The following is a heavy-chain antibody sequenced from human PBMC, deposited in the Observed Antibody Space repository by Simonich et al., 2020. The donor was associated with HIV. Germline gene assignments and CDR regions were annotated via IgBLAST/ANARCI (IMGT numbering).Heavy chain of an antibody. CDR2: INHSGST. CDR1: GGSFSGYY. CDR3: ARLTAGGLGEYFQH. Sequence: QVQLQQWGAGLLKPSETLSLTCAVYGGSFSGYYWSWIRQPPGKGLEWIEEINHSGSTNDKPYLKSRVTISVDTSKNQFSLKLSSVTAADTAVYYCARLTAGGLGEYFQHWGQGTLVTVSS. D-gene: IGHD6-13*01. V-gene: IGHV4-34*01. J-gene: IGHJ1*01.